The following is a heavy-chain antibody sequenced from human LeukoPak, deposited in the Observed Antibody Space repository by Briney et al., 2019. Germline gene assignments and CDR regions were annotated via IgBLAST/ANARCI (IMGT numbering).Heavy chain of an antibody. D-gene: IGHD3-22*01. V-gene: IGHV3-23*01. CDR3: AKDQVWIVVGSFDY. CDR2: ISGSDGNT. Sequence: GGSLRLSCAASGFTFSKYAMSWVRQAPGKGLEWVSAISGSDGNTFYADSVKGRFTISRDNSKNTLSLQMNSLRAEDTALYYCAKDQVWIVVGSFDYWGQGTLVTVSS. CDR1: GFTFSKYA. J-gene: IGHJ4*02.